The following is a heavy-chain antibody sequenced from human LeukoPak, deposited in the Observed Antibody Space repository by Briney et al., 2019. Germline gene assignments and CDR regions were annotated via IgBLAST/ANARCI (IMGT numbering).Heavy chain of an antibody. V-gene: IGHV3-48*04. D-gene: IGHD4-23*01. CDR2: ISGSGSGGST. Sequence: GGSLRLSCAASGFIFSSYWMSWVRQAPGKGLEWVSSISGSGSGGSTYYADSVKGRFTISRDNAKNSLYLQMNSLRAEDTAVYYCARDYGGSSPFDYWGQGTLVTVSS. CDR1: GFIFSSYW. CDR3: ARDYGGSSPFDY. J-gene: IGHJ4*02.